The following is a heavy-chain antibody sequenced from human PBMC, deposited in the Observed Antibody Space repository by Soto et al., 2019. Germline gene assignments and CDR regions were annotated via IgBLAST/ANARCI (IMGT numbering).Heavy chain of an antibody. D-gene: IGHD6-6*01. Sequence: ASVKVSCKASGYTFTSYAMHWVRQAPGQRLEWMGWINAGNGNTKYSQKFQGRVTITRDTSASTAYMELSSLRSEDTAVYYCARGCDSSSSMGVCAFDIWGQGTMVTVSS. V-gene: IGHV1-3*01. CDR3: ARGCDSSSSMGVCAFDI. CDR1: GYTFTSYA. CDR2: INAGNGNT. J-gene: IGHJ3*02.